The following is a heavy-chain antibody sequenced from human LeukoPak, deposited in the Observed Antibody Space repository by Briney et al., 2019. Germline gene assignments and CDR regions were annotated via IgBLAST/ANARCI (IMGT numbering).Heavy chain of an antibody. CDR1: GFTFSSYS. Sequence: GGSLRLSCAASGFTFSSYSMNWVRQAPGKGLEWVSSISSSSSYIYYVDSVKGRFTISRDNAKNSLYLQMNSLRAEDTAVYYCASPLTTVTTGDYWGQGTLVTVSS. CDR2: ISSSSSYI. CDR3: ASPLTTVTTGDY. D-gene: IGHD4-17*01. J-gene: IGHJ4*02. V-gene: IGHV3-21*01.